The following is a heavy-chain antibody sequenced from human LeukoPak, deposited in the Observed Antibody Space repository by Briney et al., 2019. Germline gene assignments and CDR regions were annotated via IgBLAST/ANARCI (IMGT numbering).Heavy chain of an antibody. Sequence: SETLSLTCTVSGGSISSYYWSWIRQAPGKGLECIAYIYYAGKTNYNPSLKSRVTMSLDTSRNQISLKLSSVTAADTAVYYCARGFNWFDPWGQGTLVTVSS. CDR2: IYYAGKT. CDR3: ARGFNWFDP. J-gene: IGHJ5*02. CDR1: GGSISSYY. V-gene: IGHV4-59*01.